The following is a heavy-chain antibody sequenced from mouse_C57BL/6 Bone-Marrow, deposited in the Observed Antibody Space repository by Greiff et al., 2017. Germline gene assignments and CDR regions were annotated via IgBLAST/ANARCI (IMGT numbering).Heavy chain of an antibody. D-gene: IGHD1-1*01. CDR3: TRRGFITTVVGAMDY. V-gene: IGHV1-15*01. CDR1: GYTFTDYE. Sequence: VQLQQSGAELVRPGASVTLSCKASGYTFTDYEMHWVKQTPVHGLEWIGAIDPETGGTAYNQKFKGKAILTADKSSSTAYMELRSLTSEDSAVYYCTRRGFITTVVGAMDYWGQGTSVTVSS. CDR2: IDPETGGT. J-gene: IGHJ4*01.